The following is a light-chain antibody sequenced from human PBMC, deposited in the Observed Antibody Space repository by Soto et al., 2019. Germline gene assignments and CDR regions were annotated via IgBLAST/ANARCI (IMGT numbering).Light chain of an antibody. J-gene: IGKJ1*01. CDR1: ERLVHGDGNIS. Sequence: VVTGSPLSSPVALHSRASISWRFSERLVHGDGNISLGGLQQRQGERPELLSYLICNRCYRVPDRFTGSGAGTDFTLTLSRVEAEDVGPYYCLQTTPFPWTFGQGTKV. CDR2: LIC. V-gene: IGKV2-24*01. CDR3: LQTTPFPWT.